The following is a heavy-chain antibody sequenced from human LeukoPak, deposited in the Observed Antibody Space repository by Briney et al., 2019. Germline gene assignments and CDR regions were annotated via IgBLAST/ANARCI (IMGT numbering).Heavy chain of an antibody. CDR1: GFTFSSYG. CDR3: AKDSRGYSYGYYYYGMDV. J-gene: IGHJ6*02. Sequence: GRSLRLSCAASGFTFSSYGMHWVRQAPGKGLEWVAVISYDGSNKYYADSVKGRFTISRDNSKNTLYLQMNSLRAGDTAVYYCAKDSRGYSYGYYYYGMDVWGQGTTVTVSS. CDR2: ISYDGSNK. V-gene: IGHV3-30*18. D-gene: IGHD5-18*01.